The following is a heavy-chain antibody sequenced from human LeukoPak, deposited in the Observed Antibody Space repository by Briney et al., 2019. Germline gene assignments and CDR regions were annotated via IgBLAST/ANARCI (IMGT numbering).Heavy chain of an antibody. V-gene: IGHV1-3*01. CDR3: ARDWDYGSGSYYY. CDR2: INAGNGNT. J-gene: IGHJ4*02. Sequence: ASVKVSCKASGYTFTSYAMHWVRQAPGQRLEWMGWINAGNGNTKYSQKFQGRVTMTTDTSTSTAYMELRSLRSDDTAVYYCARDWDYGSGSYYYWGQGTLVTVSS. CDR1: GYTFTSYA. D-gene: IGHD3-10*01.